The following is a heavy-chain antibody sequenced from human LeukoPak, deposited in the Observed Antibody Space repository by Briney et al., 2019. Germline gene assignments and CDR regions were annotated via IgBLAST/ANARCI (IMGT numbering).Heavy chain of an antibody. J-gene: IGHJ4*02. D-gene: IGHD3-16*01. CDR3: ARESPYYDYVWGSSTYYFDY. V-gene: IGHV4-59*01. CDR1: GGSISSYY. CDR2: IYYSGRT. Sequence: SETLSLTCTVSGGSISSYYWSWIRQPPGKGLEWIGYIYYSGRTNYNPSLKSPVTISVDTSKNQFSLKLSSVTAADTAVYYCARESPYYDYVWGSSTYYFDYWGQGTLVTVSS.